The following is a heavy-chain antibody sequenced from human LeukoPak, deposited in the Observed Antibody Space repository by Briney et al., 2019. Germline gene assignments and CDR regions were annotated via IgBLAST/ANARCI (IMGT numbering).Heavy chain of an antibody. D-gene: IGHD2-2*01. CDR2: ISGSGGST. CDR1: GFTFSNYA. CDR3: ANRYCSSTTCSYFDY. Sequence: GGSLRLSCAASGFTFSNYAMNWVRQAPGKGLEWVSSISGSGGSTHYADSVRGRFTISRDNTKDTLCLQMNSLGAEDTAVYYCANRYCSSTTCSYFDYWGQGTLVTVSS. J-gene: IGHJ4*02. V-gene: IGHV3-23*01.